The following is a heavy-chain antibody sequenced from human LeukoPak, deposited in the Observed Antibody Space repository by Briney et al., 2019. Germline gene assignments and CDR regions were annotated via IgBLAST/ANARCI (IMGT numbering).Heavy chain of an antibody. CDR2: IYPRDGST. Sequence: GASVKVSCKASGYTFTSNYIHWVRQAPGRGLEWMGMIYPRDGSTSYAQKFQGRVTVTRDTSTSTVHMELSGPRSEDTAVYYCARDQEGFDYWGQGTLVTVSS. J-gene: IGHJ4*02. CDR1: GYTFTSNY. V-gene: IGHV1-46*01. CDR3: ARDQEGFDY.